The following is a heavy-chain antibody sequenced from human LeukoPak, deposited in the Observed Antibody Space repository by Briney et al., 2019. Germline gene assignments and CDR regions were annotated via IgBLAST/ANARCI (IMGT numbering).Heavy chain of an antibody. J-gene: IGHJ4*02. V-gene: IGHV3-30*04. D-gene: IGHD5-18*01. CDR1: GFTFSSYA. CDR2: ISYDESNK. Sequence: GGSLRLSCAASGFTFSSYAMHWVRQAPGKGLEWVAVISYDESNKYYADSVKGRFTISRDNSKNTLYLQMNSLRAEDTAVYYCARDPVDTPGIYSYGFSFRYYFDYWGQGTLVTVSS. CDR3: ARDPVDTPGIYSYGFSFRYYFDY.